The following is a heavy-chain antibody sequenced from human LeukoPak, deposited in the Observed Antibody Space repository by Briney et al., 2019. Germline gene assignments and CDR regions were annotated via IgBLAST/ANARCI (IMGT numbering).Heavy chain of an antibody. CDR2: ISAYNGNT. CDR1: GYTFTTYG. J-gene: IGHJ4*02. CDR3: ARGICGGDCYLFDY. D-gene: IGHD2-21*02. Sequence: ASVKVSCKASGYTFTTYGISWVRQAPGQGLEWMGWISAYNGNTNYAQKFQGRVTITRNTSISTAYMELSSLRSEDTAVYYCARGICGGDCYLFDYWGQGTLVTVSS. V-gene: IGHV1-8*03.